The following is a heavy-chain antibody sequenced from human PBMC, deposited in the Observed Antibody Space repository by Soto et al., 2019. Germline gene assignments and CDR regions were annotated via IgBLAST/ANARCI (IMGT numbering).Heavy chain of an antibody. CDR3: AKAGFSSSWSPTYFDY. D-gene: IGHD6-13*01. J-gene: IGHJ4*02. CDR1: GFTFTSYA. V-gene: IGHV3-23*01. CDR2: ISGTGYNT. Sequence: EVQLLESGGGLVQPGGSLRLSCAASGFTFTSYAMNWVRLAPGKGLDGVSAISGTGYNTCYADSVKGRFTISRDNTKNTLYLQMNSLRAEDTAVYYCAKAGFSSSWSPTYFDYWGQGTLVTVSS.